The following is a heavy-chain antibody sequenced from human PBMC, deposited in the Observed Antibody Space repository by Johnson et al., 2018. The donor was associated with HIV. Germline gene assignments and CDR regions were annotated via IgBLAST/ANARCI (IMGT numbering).Heavy chain of an antibody. CDR3: ARDLSLVGGWSPFDI. CDR2: INWNGGST. CDR1: EFTFGDFG. J-gene: IGHJ3*02. V-gene: IGHV3-20*04. D-gene: IGHD6-19*01. Sequence: MLLVESGGRVVWPGGSLRLTCAASEFTFGDFGMNWVRQAPGKGLDWVSNINWNGGSTTYADSVKGRFTISRDNARNLLFLQMNSLRAEDTAVYYCARDLSLVGGWSPFDIWGQGTMVTVSS.